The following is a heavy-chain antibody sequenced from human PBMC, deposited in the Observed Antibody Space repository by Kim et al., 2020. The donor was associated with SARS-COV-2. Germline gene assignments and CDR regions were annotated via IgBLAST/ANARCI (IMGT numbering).Heavy chain of an antibody. Sequence: GGSLRLSCAASGFTFSSYAMHWVRQAPGKGLEWVAVISYDGSNKYYEDSVKGRFTISRDNSKNTLYLQMNSLRAEDTAVYYCARARIRGALGYFDYWGQG. D-gene: IGHD3-10*01. CDR3: ARARIRGALGYFDY. V-gene: IGHV3-30*04. CDR2: ISYDGSNK. CDR1: GFTFSSYA. J-gene: IGHJ4*03.